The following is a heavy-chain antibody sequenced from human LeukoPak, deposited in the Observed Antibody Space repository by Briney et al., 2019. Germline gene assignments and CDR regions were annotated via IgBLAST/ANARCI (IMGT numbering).Heavy chain of an antibody. V-gene: IGHV1-46*04. D-gene: IGHD1-20*01. CDR2: INPSGGST. Sequence: ASVKVSCKSSGYPFSIYYMHWVRQAPGQGLEWMGIINPSGGSTRYAQKLQGRVTLTRDTSTSTVYMEVSSLRSEDTAVYYCARGTITGTTNDFNDYWGQGTLVTVSS. CDR1: GYPFSIYY. J-gene: IGHJ4*02. CDR3: ARGTITGTTNDFNDY.